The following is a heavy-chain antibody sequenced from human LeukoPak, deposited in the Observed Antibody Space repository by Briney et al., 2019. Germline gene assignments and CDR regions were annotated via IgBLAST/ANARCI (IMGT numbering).Heavy chain of an antibody. CDR3: ARHEEGDGYSSSSWFDP. CDR1: GGSISSSSYY. J-gene: IGHJ5*02. Sequence: SETLSLTCTVSGGSISSSSYYWGWIRQPPGKGLEWIGGIYYSGSTYYSPSLKSRVTISVDTSKTQFSLKLSSVTAADTAVYYCARHEEGDGYSSSSWFDPWGQGTLVTVSS. V-gene: IGHV4-39*01. CDR2: IYYSGST. D-gene: IGHD6-13*01.